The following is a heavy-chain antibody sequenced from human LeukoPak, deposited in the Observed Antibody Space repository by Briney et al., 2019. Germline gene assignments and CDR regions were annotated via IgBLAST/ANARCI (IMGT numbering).Heavy chain of an antibody. CDR3: ARGPSLYSSSWNNWFDP. Sequence: KPSETLSLTCTVSVGSISSGGYYWSWIRQHPGKGLEWIGYIYYSGSTYYNPSLKSRVTISVDTSKNQFSLKLSSVTAADTAVYYCARGPSLYSSSWNNWFDPWGQGTLVTVSS. D-gene: IGHD6-13*01. CDR1: VGSISSGGYY. V-gene: IGHV4-31*03. CDR2: IYYSGST. J-gene: IGHJ5*02.